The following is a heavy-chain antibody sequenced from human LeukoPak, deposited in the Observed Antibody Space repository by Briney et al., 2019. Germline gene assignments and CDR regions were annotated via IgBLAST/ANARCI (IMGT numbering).Heavy chain of an antibody. D-gene: IGHD3-3*01. CDR2: ISCSGGST. V-gene: IGHV3-23*01. CDR1: GFTFSSYA. CDR3: AKGGRLRFLEWHAFDI. J-gene: IGHJ3*02. Sequence: GGSLRLSCAASGFTFSSYAMSWVRQAPGKGLEWVSAISCSGGSTYYADSVKGRFTISRDNSKNTLYLQMNSLRAEDTAVYYCAKGGRLRFLEWHAFDIWGQGTMVTVSS.